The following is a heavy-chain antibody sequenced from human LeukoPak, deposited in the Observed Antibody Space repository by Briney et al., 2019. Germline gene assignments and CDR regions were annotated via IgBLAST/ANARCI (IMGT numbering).Heavy chain of an antibody. D-gene: IGHD2-21*01. CDR3: AKDVVVVIAIRGWFDP. Sequence: GGSLRLSCAASGFTFSSYAMSWVRQAPGKGLEWVSAISGSGGSTYYADSVKGRFTISRDNSKNTLYLQMNSLRAEDTAVYYCAKDVVVVIAIRGWFDPWGQGTLVTVS. V-gene: IGHV3-23*01. CDR1: GFTFSSYA. CDR2: ISGSGGST. J-gene: IGHJ5*02.